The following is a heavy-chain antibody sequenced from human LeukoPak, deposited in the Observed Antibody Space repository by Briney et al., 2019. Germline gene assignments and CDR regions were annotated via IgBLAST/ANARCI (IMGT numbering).Heavy chain of an antibody. D-gene: IGHD6-13*01. V-gene: IGHV3-7*03. Sequence: GGSLRLSCAASGFTFSSYWMSWVRQAPGKGLEWVANIKQDGSEKYYVDSVKGRFTISRDNAKNSLYLQMNSLRADDTAVYYCARERGYTSSWYEDYWGQGTLVTVSS. CDR1: GFTFSSYW. CDR2: IKQDGSEK. CDR3: ARERGYTSSWYEDY. J-gene: IGHJ4*02.